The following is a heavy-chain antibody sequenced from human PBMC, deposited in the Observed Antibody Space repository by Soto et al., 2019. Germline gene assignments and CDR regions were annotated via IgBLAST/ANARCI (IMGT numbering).Heavy chain of an antibody. Sequence: SETLSLTCTVSGDSVSTNSYSWGWIRQPPGRGLEWIGTISHTGTAYYNPSLESRVAVSVGTSENQFSLNLSSVTAADTAVYYCARDLAARLRYVPLPGGMDVWGQGTTVTVSS. V-gene: IGHV4-39*07. CDR2: ISHTGTA. J-gene: IGHJ6*02. D-gene: IGHD3-9*01. CDR3: ARDLAARLRYVPLPGGMDV. CDR1: GDSVSTNSYS.